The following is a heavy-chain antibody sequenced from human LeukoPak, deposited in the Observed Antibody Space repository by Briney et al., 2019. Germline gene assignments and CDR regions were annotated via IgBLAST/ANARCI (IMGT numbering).Heavy chain of an antibody. CDR3: ARVVYGINGDWFDP. J-gene: IGHJ5*02. D-gene: IGHD2-8*01. CDR1: GFVFGSYT. CDR2: ITGRGDYM. Sequence: PGGSLRLSCAASGFVFGSYTMNWVRQGPGKGLELVSSITGRGDYMSGTDIYCADSVRGRFTISRDNAKNSVSLEMSSLRVEDTAVYYCARVVYGINGDWFDPWGQGTLVTVSS. V-gene: IGHV3-21*06.